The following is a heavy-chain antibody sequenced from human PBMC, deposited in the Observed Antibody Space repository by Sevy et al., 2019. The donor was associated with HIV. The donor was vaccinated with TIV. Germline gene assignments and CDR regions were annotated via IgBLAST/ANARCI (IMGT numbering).Heavy chain of an antibody. J-gene: IGHJ4*02. CDR3: SRDLQGDSTSWYFFDY. Sequence: SETLSLTCTVSGGSIINYYWSWIRQPAGKGLEWIGRIYSSGSTNYSPSLKSRVTMSVDTSRNQFSLRLTSVTAADTAVYYCSRDLQGDSTSWYFFDYWGQGTLVTVSS. D-gene: IGHD6-13*01. CDR1: GGSIINYY. CDR2: IYSSGST. V-gene: IGHV4-4*07.